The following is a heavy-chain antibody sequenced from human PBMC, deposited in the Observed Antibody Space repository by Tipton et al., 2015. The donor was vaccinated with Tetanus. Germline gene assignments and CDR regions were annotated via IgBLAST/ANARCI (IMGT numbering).Heavy chain of an antibody. CDR1: GGSLSSGTYY. J-gene: IGHJ5*02. V-gene: IGHV4-39*01. CDR2: IYYSGST. Sequence: LRLSCTVSGGSLSSGTYYWGWIRQPPGKGLEWIGNIYYSGSTYYNASLESRVTISIDTSKNEFSLKPTSVTAADTAVYYCATQTDNWFDPWGQGTLVTVSS. CDR3: ATQTDNWFDP.